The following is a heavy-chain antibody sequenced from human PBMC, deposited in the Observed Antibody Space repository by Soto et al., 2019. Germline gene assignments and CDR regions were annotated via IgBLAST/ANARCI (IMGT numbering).Heavy chain of an antibody. CDR1: GFTFSSLW. V-gene: IGHV3-74*01. D-gene: IGHD6-13*01. J-gene: IGHJ4*02. CDR2: INSDGSTI. CDR3: ASGSIDYSSSWYDY. Sequence: PGGSLRLSCAASGFTFSSLWMHWVRQAPGKGLVWVSRINSDGSTIDYADYVKGRFTISRDNAKNMVYVQMNSLRAEDTAVYYCASGSIDYSSSWYDYWGQGTLVTVSS.